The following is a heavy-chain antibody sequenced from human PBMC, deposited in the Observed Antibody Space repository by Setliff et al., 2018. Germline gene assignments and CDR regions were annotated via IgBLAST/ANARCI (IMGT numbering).Heavy chain of an antibody. D-gene: IGHD3-3*01. CDR1: GYIFTGYY. V-gene: IGHV1-2*02. J-gene: IGHJ6*03. CDR3: ARSGGGYDFWSGYLVSHYYYYYYMDV. CDR2: INAGNGNT. Sequence: ASVKVSCKASGYIFTGYYMHWGRQAPGQRLEWMGWINAGNGNTKYSQTFQGRVTITRNTSISTAYMELSSLRSEDTAVYYCARSGGGYDFWSGYLVSHYYYYYYMDVWGKGTTVTVSS.